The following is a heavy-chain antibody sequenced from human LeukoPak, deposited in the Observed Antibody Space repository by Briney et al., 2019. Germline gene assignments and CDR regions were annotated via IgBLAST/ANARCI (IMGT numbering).Heavy chain of an antibody. Sequence: SETLSLTCTVSGGSISSSSYYWGWIRQPPGKGLEWIGSIYYSGSTYYNPSLKSRVTIPVDTSKNQFSLKLSSVTAADTAVYYCARHVVAADVDYWGQGTLVTVSS. CDR2: IYYSGST. D-gene: IGHD6-13*01. CDR3: ARHVVAADVDY. J-gene: IGHJ4*02. CDR1: GGSISSSSYY. V-gene: IGHV4-39*01.